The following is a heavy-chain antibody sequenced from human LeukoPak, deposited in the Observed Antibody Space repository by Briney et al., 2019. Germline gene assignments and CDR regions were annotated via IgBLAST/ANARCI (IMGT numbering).Heavy chain of an antibody. CDR3: ARDLCSSTSCYPTDYYYYGMDV. D-gene: IGHD2-2*01. V-gene: IGHV1-18*01. CDR2: ISAYNGNT. Sequence: SSVKDSCKASGYTFTSYGMSWVRQAPGQGLEWMGWISAYNGNTNYAQKLQGRVTMTTDTSTSTAYMELRSLRSDDTAVYYCARDLCSSTSCYPTDYYYYGMDVWGQGTTVTVSS. CDR1: GYTFTSYG. J-gene: IGHJ6*02.